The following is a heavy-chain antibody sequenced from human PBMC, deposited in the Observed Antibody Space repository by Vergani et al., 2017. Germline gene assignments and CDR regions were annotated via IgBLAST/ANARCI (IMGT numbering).Heavy chain of an antibody. CDR2: ISGSGGST. V-gene: IGHV3-23*04. J-gene: IGHJ6*02. CDR3: AKKSHGDYGSPPLQRDYYYYGMDV. D-gene: IGHD4-17*01. Sequence: EVQLVESGGGLVQPGGSLRLSCAASGFTFSSYEMNWVRQAPGKGLEWVSAISGSGGSTYYADSVKGRFTISRDNSKNTLYLQMNSLRAEDTAVYYCAKKSHGDYGSPPLQRDYYYYGMDVWGQGTTVTVSS. CDR1: GFTFSSYE.